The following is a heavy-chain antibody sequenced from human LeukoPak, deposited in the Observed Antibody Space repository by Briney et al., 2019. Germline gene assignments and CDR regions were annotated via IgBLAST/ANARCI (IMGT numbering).Heavy chain of an antibody. CDR3: ARDSSSWYGFDY. V-gene: IGHV1-2*02. Sequence: ASVKVSCKTSGYTFTDYYMHWVRRAPGQGLEWMGWINPNSGGTNYAQKLQGRVALTRDTSITTAYMELSRLRSDDTAVYYCARDSSSWYGFDYWGQGTLVTVSS. CDR2: INPNSGGT. J-gene: IGHJ4*02. CDR1: GYTFTDYY. D-gene: IGHD6-13*01.